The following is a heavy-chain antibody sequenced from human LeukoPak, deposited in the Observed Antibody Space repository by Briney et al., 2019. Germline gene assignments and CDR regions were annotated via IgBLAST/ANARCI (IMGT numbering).Heavy chain of an antibody. V-gene: IGHV4-59*12. D-gene: IGHD1-26*01. CDR1: GDSITGYY. CDR2: IYYSGST. J-gene: IGHJ4*02. Sequence: SETLSLTCTVSGDSITGYYWSWIRQPPGKGLDWIGYIYYSGSTNYNPSLNYNPSLKSRVTISVDTSKNQFSLKLSSVTAADMAVYYCARARSGKWGFDYWGQGTLVTVSS. CDR3: ARARSGKWGFDY.